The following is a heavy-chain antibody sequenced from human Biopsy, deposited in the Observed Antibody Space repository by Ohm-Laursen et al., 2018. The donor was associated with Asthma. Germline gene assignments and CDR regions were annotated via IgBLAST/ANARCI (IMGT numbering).Heavy chain of an antibody. CDR2: MYHRGSP. CDR1: GGSITSSSYY. V-gene: IGHV4-39*01. J-gene: IGHJ4*02. D-gene: IGHD3-22*01. CDR3: VRHQYSSSWSTFDY. Sequence: PGTLSLTCPVSGGSITSSSYYRGWIRQPPGKGMEWIGSMYHRGSPYYHPSLKSRATISVDTSKNQLSLKMSSVTATDTAVYFCVRHQYSSSWSTFDYWGQGALVTVSS.